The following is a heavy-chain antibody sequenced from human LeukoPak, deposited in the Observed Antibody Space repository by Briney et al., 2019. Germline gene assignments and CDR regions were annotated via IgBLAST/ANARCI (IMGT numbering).Heavy chain of an antibody. V-gene: IGHV3-23*01. J-gene: IGHJ4*02. CDR3: ARDGAEWELPLH. D-gene: IGHD1-26*01. CDR1: GFTFRSSA. Sequence: QPGGSLRLSCAASGFTFRSSAMTWVRQPPGKGLEWVSGISGSGGSTYYADSVKGRFTISRDNAKNSLYLQMNSLRAEDTAVYYCARDGAEWELPLHWGQGTLVTVSS. CDR2: ISGSGGST.